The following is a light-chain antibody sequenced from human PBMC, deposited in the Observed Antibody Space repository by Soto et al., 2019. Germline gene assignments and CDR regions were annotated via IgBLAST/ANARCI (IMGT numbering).Light chain of an antibody. CDR2: DVQ. CDR3: SSFTSSGTRV. CDR1: SSDIGGYNY. Sequence: QSALTQPASVSGSPGQSITISCTGTSSDIGGYNYVSWFQQHPDKAPKLMIYDVQGRPSGVSNRFSGSKSGNTASLTISGLQAEDEADYYCSSFTSSGTRVFGTGTKLTVL. V-gene: IGLV2-14*01. J-gene: IGLJ1*01.